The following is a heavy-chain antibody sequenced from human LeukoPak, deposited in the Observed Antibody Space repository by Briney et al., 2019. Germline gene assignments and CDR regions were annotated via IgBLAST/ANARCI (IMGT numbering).Heavy chain of an antibody. Sequence: GGTLRLSCAASGFTFSSYGMSWVRQAPGKGLEWVSAISPSGRNTYYADFVKGRFIISRDNSKNMLYLQMSSLRAEDTAVYYCAKGGSDSSGYYSLYYYYYMDVWGKGTTVTISS. D-gene: IGHD3-22*01. J-gene: IGHJ6*03. CDR1: GFTFSSYG. CDR3: AKGGSDSSGYYSLYYYYYMDV. CDR2: ISPSGRNT. V-gene: IGHV3-23*01.